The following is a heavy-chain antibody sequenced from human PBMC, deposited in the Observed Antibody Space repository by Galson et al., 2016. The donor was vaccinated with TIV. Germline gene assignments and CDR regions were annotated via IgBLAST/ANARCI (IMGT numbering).Heavy chain of an antibody. CDR2: IYYSGSA. V-gene: IGHV4-39*01. J-gene: IGHJ5*02. Sequence: SETLSLTCTVSGGSISSTSYYWGWIRQPPGKGLEWIGNIYYSGSAYYNPSLKSRVTISVDTSENQFSLKLSSVTAADTAVYYCATYCSSTTCLFDPWGQGTLVTVSS. CDR1: GGSISSTSYY. D-gene: IGHD2-2*01. CDR3: ATYCSSTTCLFDP.